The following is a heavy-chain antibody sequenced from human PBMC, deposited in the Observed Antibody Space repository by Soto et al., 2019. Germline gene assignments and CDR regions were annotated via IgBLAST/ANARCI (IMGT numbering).Heavy chain of an antibody. J-gene: IGHJ4*02. CDR1: GDSVSGNSAA. D-gene: IGHD3-22*01. Sequence: SQTLSLTCAISGDSVSGNSAAWNWIRQSPSRGLEWLGRTYYRSKWYNDYAVSVKSRITINSDTSKNQFSLQLNSVTPEDTAVYYCARATGNYYDANGNFDYWGQGMLVTVSS. CDR3: ARATGNYYDANGNFDY. V-gene: IGHV6-1*01. CDR2: TYYRSKWYN.